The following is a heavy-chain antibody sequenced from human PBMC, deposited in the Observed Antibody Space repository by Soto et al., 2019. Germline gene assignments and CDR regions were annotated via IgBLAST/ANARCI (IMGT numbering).Heavy chain of an antibody. D-gene: IGHD5-18*01. CDR3: ARDVAHGYTENV. Sequence: QVQLQESGPGLVKPSQTLSLACTVSGGSVGSGDNYYIWSRQPPGKGLEWIGYIYYSGITNYTPSLKGRVTMSLDRSNNQVSLKLSSVTAADTAVYFCARDVAHGYTENVWGQGTMVTVSS. J-gene: IGHJ3*01. CDR1: GGSVGSGDNY. V-gene: IGHV4-30-4*01. CDR2: IYYSGIT.